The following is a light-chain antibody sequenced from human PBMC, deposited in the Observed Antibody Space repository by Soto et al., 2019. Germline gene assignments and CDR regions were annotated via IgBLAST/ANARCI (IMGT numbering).Light chain of an antibody. CDR3: CSYAGSPYV. CDR1: SIDVGSYNL. V-gene: IGLV2-23*02. Sequence: SGVAPPSPVSGSPWQTNNISCTGTSIDVGSYNLVSWYQQHPGKAPKLMIYEVSKRPSGVSNRFSGSKSGNTASLTISGLQAEDEADYYCCSYAGSPYVFGTGTKVTV. CDR2: EVS. J-gene: IGLJ1*01.